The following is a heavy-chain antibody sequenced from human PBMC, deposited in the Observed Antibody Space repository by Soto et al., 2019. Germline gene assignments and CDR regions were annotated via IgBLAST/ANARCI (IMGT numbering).Heavy chain of an antibody. D-gene: IGHD2-2*02. V-gene: IGHV4-30-4*01. CDR1: GGSISSGDYY. CDR3: AVVPAAIGYFRFFDP. CDR2: IYYSGST. Sequence: TLSLTCTVSGGSISSGDYYWRWIRQPPGKGLEWIGYIYYSGSTYYNPSLKSRVTISVDTSKNQFSLKLSSVTAADTAVYYCAVVPAAIGYFRFFDPWGQGTLVTVSS. J-gene: IGHJ5*02.